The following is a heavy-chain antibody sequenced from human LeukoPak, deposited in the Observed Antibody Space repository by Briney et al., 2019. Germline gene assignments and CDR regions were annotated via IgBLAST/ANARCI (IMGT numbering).Heavy chain of an antibody. J-gene: IGHJ4*02. CDR3: ARDPRRGQQLVHFDY. V-gene: IGHV1-18*01. CDR2: ISAYNGNT. D-gene: IGHD6-13*01. Sequence: ASVKVSCXASGYTFTSYGISWVRQAPGQGLEWMGWISAYNGNTNCAQKLQGRVTMTTDTSTSTAYMELRSLRSDDTAVYYCARDPRRGQQLVHFDYWGQGALVTVSS. CDR1: GYTFTSYG.